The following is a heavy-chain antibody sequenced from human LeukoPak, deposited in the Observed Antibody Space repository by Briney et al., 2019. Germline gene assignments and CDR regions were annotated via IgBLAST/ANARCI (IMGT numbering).Heavy chain of an antibody. Sequence: SSETLSLTCTVSGGSISSGSYYWSWIRQPAGKGLEWIGRIYTSGSTNYNPSLKGRVTISVDTSKNQFSLKLSSVTAADTAVYYCARDWDFWSGNGGWFDPWGQGTLVTVSS. D-gene: IGHD3-3*01. J-gene: IGHJ5*02. CDR1: GGSISSGSYY. CDR2: IYTSGST. CDR3: ARDWDFWSGNGGWFDP. V-gene: IGHV4-61*02.